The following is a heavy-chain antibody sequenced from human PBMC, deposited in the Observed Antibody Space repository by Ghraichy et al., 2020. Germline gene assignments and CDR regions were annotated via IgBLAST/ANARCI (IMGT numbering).Heavy chain of an antibody. CDR3: ARAPQIGTILVGAFDI. J-gene: IGHJ3*02. Sequence: SETLSLTCTVSGGSISSGGYYWSWIRQHPGKGLEWIGYIYYSGSTYYNPSLKSRVTISVDTSKNQFSLKLSSVTAADTAVYYCARAPQIGTILVGAFDIWGQGTMVTVSS. D-gene: IGHD5-24*01. V-gene: IGHV4-31*03. CDR2: IYYSGST. CDR1: GGSISSGGYY.